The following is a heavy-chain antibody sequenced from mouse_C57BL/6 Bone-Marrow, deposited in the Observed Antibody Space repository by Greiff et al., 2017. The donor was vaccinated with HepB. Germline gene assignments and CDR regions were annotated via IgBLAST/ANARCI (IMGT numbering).Heavy chain of an antibody. D-gene: IGHD1-1*01. CDR2: IYPGNGDT. J-gene: IGHJ3*01. CDR3: ARSPFYGSSYQFAY. CDR1: GYTFTSYN. V-gene: IGHV1-12*01. Sequence: LQQSGAELVRPGASVKMSCKASGYTFTSYNMHWVKQTPRQGLEWIGAIYPGNGDTAYNQKFKGKATLTVDKSSSPAYMQLSSLTSEDSAVYFCARSPFYGSSYQFAYWGQGTLVTVSA.